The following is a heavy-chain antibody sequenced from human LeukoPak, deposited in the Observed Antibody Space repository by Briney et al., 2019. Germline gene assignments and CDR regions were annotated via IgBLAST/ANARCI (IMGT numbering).Heavy chain of an antibody. CDR2: IYYSGST. CDR3: ARRPAVPAMVTS. Sequence: PSETLSLTCTVSGGSISSSSYYWGWIRQPPGRGLEWIGSIYYSGSTYYNPSRKSRVTLSVDTSKNQFSLKLSSVTAADTAVYYCARRPAVPAMVTSWGQGTLVTVSS. D-gene: IGHD5-18*01. CDR1: GGSISSSSYY. V-gene: IGHV4-39*01. J-gene: IGHJ5*02.